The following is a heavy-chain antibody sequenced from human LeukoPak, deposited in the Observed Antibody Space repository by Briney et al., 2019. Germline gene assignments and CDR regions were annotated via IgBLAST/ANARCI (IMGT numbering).Heavy chain of an antibody. CDR2: IYPGDSNT. CDR3: ARPFPDDSSGYYIDAFDI. Sequence: GESLKISCKGSGYRFSSYWIAWVRQMPGRGLEWMGIIYPGDSNTRYSPSFQGQVTISADKSITTAYLQWSSLKASDTAMYYCARPFPDDSSGYYIDAFDIWGQGTMVTVSS. J-gene: IGHJ3*02. CDR1: GYRFSSYW. V-gene: IGHV5-51*01. D-gene: IGHD3-22*01.